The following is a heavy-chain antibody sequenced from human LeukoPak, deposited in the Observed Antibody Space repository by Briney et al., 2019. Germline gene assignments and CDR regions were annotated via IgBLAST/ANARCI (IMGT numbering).Heavy chain of an antibody. J-gene: IGHJ3*02. CDR2: IYSGGST. D-gene: IGHD3-3*01. CDR3: ATISYENAFDI. CDR1: GFTFSSYS. Sequence: GGSLRLSYAASGFTFSSYSMNWVRQAPGKGLEWVSVIYSGGSTYYADSVKGRFTISRDNSKNTLYLQMNSLRAEDTAVYYCATISYENAFDIWGQGTMVTVSS. V-gene: IGHV3-53*01.